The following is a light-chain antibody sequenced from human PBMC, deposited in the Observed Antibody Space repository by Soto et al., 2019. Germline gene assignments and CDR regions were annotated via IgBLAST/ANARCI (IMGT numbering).Light chain of an antibody. CDR3: LQDYTYPWT. CDR1: QDIRND. Sequence: AIPMTQSPSSLSASVGDRVTITCRASQDIRNDLGWYQQKPGKAPNLLIYAASSLQRGVPSRFSGSGSGTDFTLTITSLHPEDFATYYCLQDYTYPWTFGQGTKVEVK. J-gene: IGKJ1*01. CDR2: AAS. V-gene: IGKV1-6*01.